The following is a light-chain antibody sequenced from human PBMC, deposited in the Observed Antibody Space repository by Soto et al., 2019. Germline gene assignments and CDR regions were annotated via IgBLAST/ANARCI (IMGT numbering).Light chain of an antibody. CDR3: HQYHSAPQT. V-gene: IGKV4-1*01. Sequence: DIVMTQSPDSLAVSLGERATINCKSSQSVLYSPNNKNYLAWYQQKPGQPPKLLVYWASTRESGVPDRFSGSGSGTDFTLNISRLQAEDAAVYYCHQYHSAPQTIGQETKVEIK. CDR1: QSVLYSPNNKNY. J-gene: IGKJ1*01. CDR2: WAS.